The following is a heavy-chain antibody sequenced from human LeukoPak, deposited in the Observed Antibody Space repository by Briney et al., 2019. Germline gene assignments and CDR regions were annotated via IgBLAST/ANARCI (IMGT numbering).Heavy chain of an antibody. J-gene: IGHJ4*02. V-gene: IGHV3-21*01. Sequence: GGSLRLSCAASGFTFSSYSMNWVRQAPGKGLEWVSSISSSSSYIYYADSVKGRFTISRDNPKNSLYLQMHSLRAEDTAVYYCARDLNPYTLQYYFDYWGQGTLVTVSS. CDR3: ARDLNPYTLQYYFDY. CDR2: ISSSSSYI. CDR1: GFTFSSYS. D-gene: IGHD2-15*01.